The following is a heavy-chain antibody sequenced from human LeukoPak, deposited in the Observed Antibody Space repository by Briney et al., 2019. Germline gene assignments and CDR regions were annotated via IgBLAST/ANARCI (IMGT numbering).Heavy chain of an antibody. CDR2: IYYSGST. V-gene: IGHV4-59*01. CDR1: GGSFSSYY. Sequence: SETLSLTCAVYGGSFSSYYWSWIRQPPGKGLEWIGNIYYSGSTNYNPSLKSRVTISVDTSKNQFSLKLSSVTAADTAVYYCTRGSIAYYYMDVWGKGTTVTISS. J-gene: IGHJ6*03. D-gene: IGHD3-22*01. CDR3: TRGSIAYYYMDV.